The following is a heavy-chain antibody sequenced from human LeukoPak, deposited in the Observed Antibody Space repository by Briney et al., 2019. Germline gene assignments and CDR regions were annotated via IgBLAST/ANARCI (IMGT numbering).Heavy chain of an antibody. CDR3: ARATYVWGSPTCPHYGMDV. V-gene: IGHV1-8*02. J-gene: IGHJ6*02. Sequence: ASVKVSCKASGGTFSSYAINWVRQAAGQGLEWMGWMNPNSGNTGYAQKFQGRVTMTRNTSINTAYMEVSSLRSEDTAVYYCARATYVWGSPTCPHYGMDVWGQGTTVTVSS. CDR2: MNPNSGNT. CDR1: GGTFSSYA. D-gene: IGHD3-16*01.